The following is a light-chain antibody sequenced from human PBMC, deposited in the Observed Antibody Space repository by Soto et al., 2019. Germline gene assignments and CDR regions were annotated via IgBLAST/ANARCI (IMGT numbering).Light chain of an antibody. V-gene: IGKV1-39*01. CDR2: AAS. CDR3: QQTYSTLSIT. CDR1: ESISRH. J-gene: IGKJ5*01. Sequence: DIQMTQSPSSLSASVGDRVTITCRASESISRHLNWYQQKPGKAPKILIYAASSLQNGVPSRFRGSGSGTDFTLTTTNLQPEDFATYYCQQTYSTLSITFGQGTRL.